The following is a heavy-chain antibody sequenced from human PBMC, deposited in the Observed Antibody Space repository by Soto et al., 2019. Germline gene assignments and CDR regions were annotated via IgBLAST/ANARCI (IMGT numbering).Heavy chain of an antibody. CDR1: GYTFTSYG. CDR2: ISAYNGNT. D-gene: IGHD3-22*01. J-gene: IGHJ4*02. CDR3: ARGNYYDSSGYLVY. Sequence: ASVKVSCKASGYTFTSYGISWVRQAPGQGLEWMGWISAYNGNTNYAQKLQGRVTMTTDTSTSTAYMELRSLRSDDTAVYYCARGNYYDSSGYLVYWGQGTLVTVSS. V-gene: IGHV1-18*01.